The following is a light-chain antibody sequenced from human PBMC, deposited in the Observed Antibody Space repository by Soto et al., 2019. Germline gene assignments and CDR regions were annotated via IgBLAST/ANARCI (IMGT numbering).Light chain of an antibody. J-gene: IGKJ5*01. V-gene: IGKV1D-12*01. CDR3: QQTNSLPPT. CDR1: QHISSW. CDR2: AAF. Sequence: DIQMTQSPSSVSASVGDRVTITCRASQHISSWLAWYQQKPGKAPKLLIYAAFNLQSGVPSRFSGNRSGTDFTLTISSLQPEDFATYYCQQTNSLPPTFGQGTRLEIK.